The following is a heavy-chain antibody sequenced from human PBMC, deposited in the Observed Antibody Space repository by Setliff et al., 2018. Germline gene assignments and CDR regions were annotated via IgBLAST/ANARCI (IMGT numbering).Heavy chain of an antibody. Sequence: KTSETLSLTCAVSGASINSGYYWGWIRQPPGKGLEWIATIYHRGRKYYNPSLQSRVSVSLDTSKNHFSLRLTSMTAADTAVYYCATPGRDDLDSPFEPFDIWGQGTMVTVSS. J-gene: IGHJ3*02. CDR2: IYHRGRK. CDR3: ATPGRDDLDSPFEPFDI. V-gene: IGHV4-38-2*01. CDR1: GASINSGYY. D-gene: IGHD3-3*01.